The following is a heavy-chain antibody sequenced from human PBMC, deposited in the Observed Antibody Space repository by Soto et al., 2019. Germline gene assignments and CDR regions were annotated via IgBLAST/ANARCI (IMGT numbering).Heavy chain of an antibody. V-gene: IGHV1-2*02. J-gene: IGHJ4*02. CDR2: INPNSGGT. Sequence: GASVKVSCKASGYTFTGYYVHWVRQAPGHGLEWMGWINPNSGGTNYAQRFQGRVTMTRDTSISTAYMELSSLRSEDTAVYYCARDMDRSGYYDYPGQAPLLTASS. D-gene: IGHD3-22*01. CDR3: ARDMDRSGYYDY. CDR1: GYTFTGYY.